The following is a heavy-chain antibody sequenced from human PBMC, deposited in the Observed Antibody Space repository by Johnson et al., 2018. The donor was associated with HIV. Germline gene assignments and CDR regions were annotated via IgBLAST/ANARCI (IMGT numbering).Heavy chain of an antibody. D-gene: IGHD2-2*03. CDR1: GFTFSSYG. V-gene: IGHV3-30*02. J-gene: IGHJ3*02. Sequence: QVQLVESGGGLIQPGGSLRLSCAASGFTFSSYGMHWVRQAPGKGLEWVAFIRYDGSNKYYAASVKGRFTISRDNSKNTRYLQMTSLRAEDTAVYYCAKDASPGYCSSTSCYGFDAFDIWGQGTMVTVSS. CDR2: IRYDGSNK. CDR3: AKDASPGYCSSTSCYGFDAFDI.